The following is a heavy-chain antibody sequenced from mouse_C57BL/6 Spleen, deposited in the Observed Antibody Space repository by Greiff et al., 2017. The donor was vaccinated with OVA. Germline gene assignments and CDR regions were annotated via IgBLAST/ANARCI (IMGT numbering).Heavy chain of an antibody. Sequence: VMLVESGPGLVQPSQSLSITCTVSGFSLTSYGVHWVRQSPGKGLEWLGVIWSGGSTDYNAAFISRLSISKDNSKIQVFFNMNSLQADDTAIYYCASYGNYWYFDVWGTGTTVTVSS. CDR1: GFSLTSYG. V-gene: IGHV2-2*01. CDR2: IWSGGST. J-gene: IGHJ1*03. CDR3: ASYGNYWYFDV. D-gene: IGHD2-1*01.